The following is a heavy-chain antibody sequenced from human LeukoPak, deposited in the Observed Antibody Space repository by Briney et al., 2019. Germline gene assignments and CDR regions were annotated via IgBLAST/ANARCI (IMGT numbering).Heavy chain of an antibody. D-gene: IGHD4-17*01. Sequence: PSETLSLTCTVSGGSIRSGDYYWSWIRQPAGKGLEWIGRIYTSGSTNYNPSLKSRVTMSVDTSKNQFSLKLSSVTAADTAVYYCASAYYGDYEEIFDYWGQGTLVTVSS. CDR1: GGSIRSGDYY. V-gene: IGHV4-61*02. J-gene: IGHJ4*02. CDR2: IYTSGST. CDR3: ASAYYGDYEEIFDY.